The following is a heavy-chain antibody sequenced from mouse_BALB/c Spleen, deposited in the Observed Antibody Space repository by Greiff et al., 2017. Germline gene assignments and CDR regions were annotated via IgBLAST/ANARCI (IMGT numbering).Heavy chain of an antibody. V-gene: IGHV6-6*02. CDR3: TRGYYGSSGDY. Sequence: DVMLVESGGGLVQPGGSMKLSCVASGFTFSNYWMNWVRQSPEKGLEWVAEIRLKSNNYATHYAESVKGRFTISRDDSKSSVYLQMNNLRAEDTGIYYCTRGYYGSSGDYWGQGTTLTVSS. CDR2: IRLKSNNYAT. CDR1: GFTFSNYW. J-gene: IGHJ2*01. D-gene: IGHD1-1*01.